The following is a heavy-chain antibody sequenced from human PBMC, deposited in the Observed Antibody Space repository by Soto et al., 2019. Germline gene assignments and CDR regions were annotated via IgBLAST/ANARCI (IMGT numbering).Heavy chain of an antibody. D-gene: IGHD3-16*01. CDR3: ARGGSDFDAFAI. J-gene: IGHJ3*02. CDR2: IYHSGRT. CDR1: GGSISRGDYY. V-gene: IGHV4-31*03. Sequence: QVQLQESGPGLVKPSQTLSLNCSVSGGSISRGDYYWSWIRQHPGRGLEWIGHIYHSGRTNYNPSLKSRVSISLDTSKSQFSLSLTSVTAADTAVYRCARGGSDFDAFAIWGQGTMVTVSS.